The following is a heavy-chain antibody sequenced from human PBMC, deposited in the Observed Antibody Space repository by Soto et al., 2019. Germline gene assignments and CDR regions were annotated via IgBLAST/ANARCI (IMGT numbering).Heavy chain of an antibody. Sequence: VSGGMLSRGSCRVCRHPLEKRMEWIGYIYYSGSTNYNPSLKSRVTISVDTSKNQFSLKLSSVTAADTAVYYCARGGGWHYVILTGYYNVGFDYWGQCTLVTVS. CDR3: ARGGGWHYVILTGYYNVGFDY. CDR2: IYYSGST. J-gene: IGHJ4*02. CDR1: GGMLSRGS. D-gene: IGHD3-9*01. V-gene: IGHV4-59*01.